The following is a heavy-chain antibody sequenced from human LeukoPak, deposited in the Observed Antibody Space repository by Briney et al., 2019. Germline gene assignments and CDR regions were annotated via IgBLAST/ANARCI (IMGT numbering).Heavy chain of an antibody. CDR1: GSSISSGDYY. Sequence: PSETLSLTCTVSGSSISSGDYYWSWIRQPPGKGLEWIGYIYYSGSTYYNPSLKSRVTISVDTSKNQFSLKLSSVTAADTAVYYCARGSRYCSGGSCYYNWFDPWGQGTLVTVSS. V-gene: IGHV4-30-4*01. CDR2: IYYSGST. J-gene: IGHJ5*02. D-gene: IGHD2-15*01. CDR3: ARGSRYCSGGSCYYNWFDP.